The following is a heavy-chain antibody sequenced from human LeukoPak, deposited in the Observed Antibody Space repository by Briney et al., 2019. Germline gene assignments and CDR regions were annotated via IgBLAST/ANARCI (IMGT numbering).Heavy chain of an antibody. CDR1: GYTFTSYD. V-gene: IGHV1-8*01. Sequence: ASVKVSCKASGYTFTSYDINWVRQATGQGLGWMGWMNPNSGNTGYAQKFQGRVTMTRNTSISTAYMELSSLRSEDTAVYYCATTPDYYDSSGLGYWGQGTLVTVSS. CDR3: ATTPDYYDSSGLGY. CDR2: MNPNSGNT. J-gene: IGHJ4*02. D-gene: IGHD3-22*01.